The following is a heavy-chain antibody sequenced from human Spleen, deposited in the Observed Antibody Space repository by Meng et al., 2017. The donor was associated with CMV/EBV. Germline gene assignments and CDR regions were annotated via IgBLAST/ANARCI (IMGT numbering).Heavy chain of an antibody. D-gene: IGHD2-8*01. CDR3: ARVGVWTTNYYYYGMDV. J-gene: IGHJ6*02. CDR1: ADTFTTYG. Sequence: AAAMVSCKASADTFTTYGISWVRQAPGQGLEWMGWISGNNGNRNYAQNLQGRVTMTTDTSTSTAYMDLRSLRSDDTSVYYCARVGVWTTNYYYYGMDVWGQGTTVTVSS. V-gene: IGHV1-18*01. CDR2: ISGNNGNR.